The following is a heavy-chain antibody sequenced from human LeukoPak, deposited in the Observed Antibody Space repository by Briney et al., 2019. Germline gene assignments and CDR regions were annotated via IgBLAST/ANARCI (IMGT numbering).Heavy chain of an antibody. V-gene: IGHV4-59*08. D-gene: IGHD3-9*01. CDR1: GGSISSYY. CDR3: ARRLRYPHYYMDV. J-gene: IGHJ6*03. Sequence: SETLSLTCTVSGGSISSYYWSWIRQPPGKGLEWIGYIYYSGSTNYNPSLKSRVTISVDTSENQFSLKLSSVTAADTAVYYCARRLRYPHYYMDVWGKGTTVTISS. CDR2: IYYSGST.